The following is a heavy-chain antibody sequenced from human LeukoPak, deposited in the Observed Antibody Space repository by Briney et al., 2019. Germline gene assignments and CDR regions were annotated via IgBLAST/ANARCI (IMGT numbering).Heavy chain of an antibody. CDR3: TRDVPPVPGLWNY. Sequence: GASVKVSCKASGYTFTSYYIDWVRQAPGQGLEWMGIINPSGGSTSYAQKFQGRVTMTRDTSTSTVYMQLSSLRSEDTAVYYCTRDVPPVPGLWNYWAQGTLVTVSS. V-gene: IGHV1-46*01. CDR1: GYTFTSYY. J-gene: IGHJ4*02. CDR2: INPSGGST. D-gene: IGHD2-2*01.